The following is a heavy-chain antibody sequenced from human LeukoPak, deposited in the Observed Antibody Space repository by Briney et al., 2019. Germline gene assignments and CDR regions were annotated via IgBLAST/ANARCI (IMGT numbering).Heavy chain of an antibody. D-gene: IGHD3-10*01. J-gene: IGHJ4*02. CDR1: GFTFTSYG. CDR3: AKLLRAGRLVTISPDS. CDR2: ISGSGGAT. V-gene: IGHV3-23*01. Sequence: GGSLRLSCAASGFTFTSYGIHWVRQAPGKGLEWVSAISGSGGATHYADSVKGRFTISRDNSKNTVYLQLNSLRAEDTAVYYCAKLLRAGRLVTISPDSWGQGTLVTVSS.